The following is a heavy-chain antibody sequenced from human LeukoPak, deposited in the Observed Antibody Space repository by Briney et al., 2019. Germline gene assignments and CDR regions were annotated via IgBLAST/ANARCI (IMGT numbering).Heavy chain of an antibody. CDR3: AKGAHTSGWTYFDY. Sequence: GGSLRLSCAASGFXFSSYAISWVRQAPGKGLEWVSTISGSGDSTYYADSVKGRFTISRDNSKNTLYLQMNSLRAEDTAVYYCAKGAHTSGWTYFDYWGQGTLVTVSS. V-gene: IGHV3-23*01. D-gene: IGHD6-19*01. J-gene: IGHJ4*02. CDR2: ISGSGDST. CDR1: GFXFSSYA.